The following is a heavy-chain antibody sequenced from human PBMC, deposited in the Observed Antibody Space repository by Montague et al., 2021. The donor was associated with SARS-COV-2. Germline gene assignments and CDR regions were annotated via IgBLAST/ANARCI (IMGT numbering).Heavy chain of an antibody. CDR1: GGSITVSRYG. V-gene: IGHV4-39*07. CDR2: INQSGRT. CDR3: ARRGSSVWGVTVSAELDY. J-gene: IGHJ4*02. Sequence: SETLSLTCTVSGGSITVSRYGWGWIRQPPGKGLEWIGEINQSGRTNNNPSLKSRVIISVDTSKNQFSLKLSSVTAADTAVYYCARRGSSVWGVTVSAELDYWGQGVLVIVSS. D-gene: IGHD3-10*01.